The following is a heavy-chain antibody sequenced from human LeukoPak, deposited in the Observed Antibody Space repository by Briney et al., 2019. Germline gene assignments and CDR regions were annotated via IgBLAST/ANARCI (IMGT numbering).Heavy chain of an antibody. V-gene: IGHV4-39*01. CDR1: GGSISSSSYY. D-gene: IGHD6-13*01. CDR3: ASPSSSLSSWYSDL. CDR2: IYYSGST. J-gene: IGHJ2*01. Sequence: SETLSLTCTASGGSISSSSYYWGWIRQPPGKGLEWIGSIYYSGSTYHNPSLKSRVTISVDTSKNQFSLKLSSVTAADTAVYYCASPSSSLSSWYSDLWARATLVTVSP.